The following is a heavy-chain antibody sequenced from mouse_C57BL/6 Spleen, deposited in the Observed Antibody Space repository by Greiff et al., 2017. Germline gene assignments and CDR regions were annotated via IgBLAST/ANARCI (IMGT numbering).Heavy chain of an antibody. J-gene: IGHJ4*01. Sequence: QVQLQQSDAELVKPGASVKISCKVSGYTFTDHTIHWMKQRPEQGLEWIGYIYPRDGSTNYNEKFKSKATLTVDKSSSTAYMQLSSLTSEDSAVYYCARGDDVGYAMDYWGQGTSVTVSS. CDR1: GYTFTDHT. CDR3: ARGDDVGYAMDY. CDR2: IYPRDGST. V-gene: IGHV1-78*01. D-gene: IGHD2-12*01.